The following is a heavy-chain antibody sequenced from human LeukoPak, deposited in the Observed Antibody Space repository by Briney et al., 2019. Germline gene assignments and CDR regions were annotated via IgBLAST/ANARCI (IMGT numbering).Heavy chain of an antibody. V-gene: IGHV3-7*01. CDR3: ARRDTHDYYHYYMDV. Sequence: GGSLRLSFPALGFTFSPYGLPGAGKAPGRGLDWLATLQPDGSQKYYVDSVKGRFTISRDNAKSSLYLQMNSLRAEDTAVYYCARRDTHDYYHYYMDVWGKGTTVTVSS. D-gene: IGHD5-18*01. J-gene: IGHJ6*03. CDR2: LQPDGSQK. CDR1: GFTFSPYG.